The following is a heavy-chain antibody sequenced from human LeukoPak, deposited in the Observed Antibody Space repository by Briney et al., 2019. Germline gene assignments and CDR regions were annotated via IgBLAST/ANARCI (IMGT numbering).Heavy chain of an antibody. V-gene: IGHV4-34*01. J-gene: IGHJ4*02. CDR1: GGSFSGYY. Sequence: SETLSLTCAVYGGSFSGYYWSWIRQPPGKGLEWIGEINHSGSTNYNPSLKSRVTISVDTSKNQFSLKLSSVTAADTAVYYCARSSVWFGEPTLVYWGQGTLVTVSS. CDR3: ARSSVWFGEPTLVY. D-gene: IGHD3-10*01. CDR2: INHSGST.